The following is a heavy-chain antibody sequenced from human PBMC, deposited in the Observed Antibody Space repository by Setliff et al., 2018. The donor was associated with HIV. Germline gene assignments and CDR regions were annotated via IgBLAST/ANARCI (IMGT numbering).Heavy chain of an antibody. CDR1: GGSISSYY. D-gene: IGHD6-19*01. J-gene: IGHJ4*02. CDR3: ARVGFKGIAVAGSLGAFDY. CDR2: INRNGAGT. Sequence: PSETLSLTCTVSGGSISSYYWSWVRQAPGRGLEWVSGINRNGAGTIYADSMKGRFTISRDNAKNSLYLQMNSLRADDTALYYCARVGFKGIAVAGSLGAFDYWGQGTQVTVSS. V-gene: IGHV3-20*04.